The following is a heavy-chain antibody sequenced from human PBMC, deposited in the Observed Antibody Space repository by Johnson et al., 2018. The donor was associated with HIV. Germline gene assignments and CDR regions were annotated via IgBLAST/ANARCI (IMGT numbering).Heavy chain of an antibody. Sequence: EVQLVESGGGLVQPGGSLRLSCAASGFTFSSYAMSWVRQAPGQGLEWVSYISSSGSNIYKADSVKGRFTISRDNAKNSLFLQMTSLRAEDTAVYYCARVGANFDAFDIWGQGTMVTVSS. CDR1: GFTFSSYA. V-gene: IGHV3-48*04. J-gene: IGHJ3*02. CDR3: ARVGANFDAFDI. CDR2: ISSSGSNI. D-gene: IGHD4/OR15-4a*01.